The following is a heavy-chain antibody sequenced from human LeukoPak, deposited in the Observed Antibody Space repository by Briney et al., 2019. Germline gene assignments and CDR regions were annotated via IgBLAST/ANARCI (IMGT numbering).Heavy chain of an antibody. J-gene: IGHJ3*02. D-gene: IGHD3-9*01. Sequence: GGSLRLSCAASGFTFSSYAMSWVRQAPGKGLEWVSAISGSGGSTYYAGSVKGRFTISRDNSKNTLYLQMNSLRAEDTAVYYCAKDHDILTGFGDAFDIWGQGTMVTVSS. V-gene: IGHV3-23*01. CDR3: AKDHDILTGFGDAFDI. CDR2: ISGSGGST. CDR1: GFTFSSYA.